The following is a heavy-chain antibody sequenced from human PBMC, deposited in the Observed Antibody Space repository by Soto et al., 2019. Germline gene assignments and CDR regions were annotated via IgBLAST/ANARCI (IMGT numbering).Heavy chain of an antibody. D-gene: IGHD3-22*01. V-gene: IGHV4-59*01. J-gene: IGHJ6*02. CDR2: IFYSGST. CDR3: ARTYYYDSSGYFPQRGMDV. Sequence: SETLSLTCTVSCGSISNYYWSWIRQPPGRGLEWIGHIFYSGSTNYNPALKSRVTISVDTSKNQFSLKLSSVTAADTAVYYCARTYYYDSSGYFPQRGMDVWGQGTTVTVSS. CDR1: CGSISNYY.